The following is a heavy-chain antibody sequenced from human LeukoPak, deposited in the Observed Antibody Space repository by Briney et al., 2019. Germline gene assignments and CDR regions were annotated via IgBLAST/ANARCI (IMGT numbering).Heavy chain of an antibody. V-gene: IGHV1-69-2*01. J-gene: IGHJ4*02. D-gene: IGHD5-12*01. CDR2: VDPEDGET. Sequence: GATVKISCKASGYTFTDYYMHWVQQAPGKGLEWMGRVDPEDGETIYAEKFQGRVTITADTSTDTAYMELSSLRSEDTAVYYCARGYSGYEDYWGQGTLVTVSS. CDR3: ARGYSGYEDY. CDR1: GYTFTDYY.